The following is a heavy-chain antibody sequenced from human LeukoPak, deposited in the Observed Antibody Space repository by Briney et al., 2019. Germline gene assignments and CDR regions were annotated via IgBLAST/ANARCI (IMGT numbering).Heavy chain of an antibody. CDR1: GLIFSNYW. CDR2: IKGDGSET. CDR3: EAYGSV. Sequence: GGSLRLSCAASGLIFSNYWMTWVRQAPGKGLEWVANIKGDGSETYYVDSVKGRFTISRDNDKNTLYLQMNSLRAEDTAVYYCEAYGSVWGQGTLVIVSS. J-gene: IGHJ4*02. D-gene: IGHD3-10*01. V-gene: IGHV3-7*03.